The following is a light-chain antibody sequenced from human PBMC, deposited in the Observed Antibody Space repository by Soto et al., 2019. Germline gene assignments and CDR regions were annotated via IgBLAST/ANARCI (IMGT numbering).Light chain of an antibody. CDR1: SSDVGGYDY. CDR2: EVS. CDR3: TSYTRSNTYV. V-gene: IGLV2-14*01. J-gene: IGLJ1*01. Sequence: QSVLTQPASVSGSPGQSITISCTGASSDVGGYDYVSWYQQHPGKAPKLMIYEVSNRPSGVSNRFSGSKSANTASLTISGLQDEDEADYYCTSYTRSNTYVFGTGTKLTVL.